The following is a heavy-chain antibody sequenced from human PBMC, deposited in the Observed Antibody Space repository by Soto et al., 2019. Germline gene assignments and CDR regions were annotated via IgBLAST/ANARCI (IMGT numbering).Heavy chain of an antibody. CDR1: GGTFSSYA. Sequence: SVKVSCKASGGTFSSYAISWVRQAPGQGLEWMGGIIPIFGRANYAQKFQGRVTITADESTSTAYMELSSLRSEDTAVYYCASGRPTYYYDSSAPGDYYYYGMDVWGQGTTVTVSS. J-gene: IGHJ6*02. CDR3: ASGRPTYYYDSSAPGDYYYYGMDV. V-gene: IGHV1-69*13. CDR2: IIPIFGRA. D-gene: IGHD3-22*01.